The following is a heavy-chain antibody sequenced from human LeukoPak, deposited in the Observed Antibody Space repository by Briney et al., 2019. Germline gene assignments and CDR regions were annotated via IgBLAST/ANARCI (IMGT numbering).Heavy chain of an antibody. D-gene: IGHD2-15*01. CDR1: GYSISSGYY. Sequence: PSETLSLTCTVSGYSISSGYYWGWIRQPPGKGLEWIGSIYHSGSTYYNPSLKSRVTISVDTSKNQFSLKLSSVTAADTAVYYCARRQVGLRRDLWFDPWGQGTLVTVSS. J-gene: IGHJ5*02. V-gene: IGHV4-38-2*02. CDR3: ARRQVGLRRDLWFDP. CDR2: IYHSGST.